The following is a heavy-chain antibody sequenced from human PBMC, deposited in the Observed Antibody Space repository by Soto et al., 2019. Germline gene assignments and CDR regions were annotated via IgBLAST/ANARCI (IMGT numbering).Heavy chain of an antibody. Sequence: PWETLSLTCAVSGGSISSSNWWSWVRQPPGKGLEWIGEIYHSGSTNYNPSLKSRVTISVDKSKNQFSLKLSSVTAADTAVYYCARDDRRYCSGGSCYSGLGSAFDIWGQGTMVTVSS. CDR1: GGSISSSNW. V-gene: IGHV4-4*02. CDR2: IYHSGST. J-gene: IGHJ3*02. D-gene: IGHD2-15*01. CDR3: ARDDRRYCSGGSCYSGLGSAFDI.